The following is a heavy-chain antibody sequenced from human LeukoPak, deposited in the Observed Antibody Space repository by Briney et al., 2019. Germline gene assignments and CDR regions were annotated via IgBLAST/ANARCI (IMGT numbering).Heavy chain of an antibody. D-gene: IGHD3-9*01. CDR1: GGTFRSYA. J-gene: IGHJ4*02. CDR2: ISAYNGNT. CDR3: ARYYDILTGYPYFDY. Sequence: ASVKVSCKASGGTFRSYAISWVRQAPGQGLEWMGWISAYNGNTNYAQKLQGRVTMTTDTSTSTAYMELRSLRSDDTAVYYCARYYDILTGYPYFDYWGQGTLVTVSS. V-gene: IGHV1-18*01.